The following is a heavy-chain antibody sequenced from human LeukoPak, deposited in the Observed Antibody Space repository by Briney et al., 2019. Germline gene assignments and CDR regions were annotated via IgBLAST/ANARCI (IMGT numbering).Heavy chain of an antibody. J-gene: IGHJ4*02. CDR1: GFTFSSYG. V-gene: IGHV3-33*01. D-gene: IGHD2-21*01. CDR2: IWYDGSYK. Sequence: GGSLRLSCVASGFTFSSYGIHWVRQAPGKGLEWVAFIWYDGSYKNYVDSVKGRFTISRDNSKNTLYLQMNSLRDEDTAVYYCARVWQDNSGVDYWGQGTLVTVSS. CDR3: ARVWQDNSGVDY.